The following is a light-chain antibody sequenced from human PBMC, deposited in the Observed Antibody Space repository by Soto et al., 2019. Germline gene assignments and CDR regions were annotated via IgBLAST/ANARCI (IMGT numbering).Light chain of an antibody. CDR2: AAS. Sequence: EIVLTQSPGTLSLSPGERATLSCRASQSVSSSYLAWYQQKPGQAPRLLIYAASSRAPGIPARFSGGGSGTDFTLTISSLQSEDFGVYYCQQFDDWPTFGQGTKVDIK. J-gene: IGKJ1*01. CDR1: QSVSSSY. V-gene: IGKV3-20*01. CDR3: QQFDDWPT.